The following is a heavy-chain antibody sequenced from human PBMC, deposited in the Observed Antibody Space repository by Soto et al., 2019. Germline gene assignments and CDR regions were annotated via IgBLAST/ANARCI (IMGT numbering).Heavy chain of an antibody. V-gene: IGHV3-7*01. CDR2: INQDGSEK. Sequence: PGGSLRLSCAASGFTFSSYWMDWVRQAPGKGLEWVANINQDGSEKHDVDSVKGRFTISRDNAKNSLYLQMSSLTAEDSALYYCSPSLDYWGQGTLVTVSS. J-gene: IGHJ4*02. CDR3: SPSLDY. CDR1: GFTFSSYW.